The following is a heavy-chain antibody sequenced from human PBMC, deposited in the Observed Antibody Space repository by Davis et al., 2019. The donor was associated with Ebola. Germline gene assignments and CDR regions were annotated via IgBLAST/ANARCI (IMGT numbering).Heavy chain of an antibody. CDR3: ARGLTYYYDSSGYYPPIH. CDR2: IYYSGST. J-gene: IGHJ4*02. V-gene: IGHV4-59*01. CDR1: GGSITSYY. D-gene: IGHD3-22*01. Sequence: SETLSLTCTVSGGSITSYYWHWIRQPPGKGLEWIGYIYYSGSTNYNPSLKSRVTISVDTSKNQFSLKLSSVTAADTAVYYCARGLTYYYDSSGYYPPIHWGQGTLVTVSS.